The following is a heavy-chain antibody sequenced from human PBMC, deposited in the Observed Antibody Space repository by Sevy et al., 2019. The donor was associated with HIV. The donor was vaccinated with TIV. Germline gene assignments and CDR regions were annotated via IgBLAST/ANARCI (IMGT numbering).Heavy chain of an antibody. D-gene: IGHD5-12*01. J-gene: IGHJ4*02. CDR2: IKSKTDGGTT. CDR3: TTVIPWVGRWLQFYFDY. Sequence: GGFLRLSCAASGFTFSNAWMSWVRQAPGKGLEWVGRIKSKTDGGTTDYAAPVKGRFTISRDDSKNTLYLQMNSLKTEDTAVYYCTTVIPWVGRWLQFYFDYWGQGTLVTVSS. CDR1: GFTFSNAW. V-gene: IGHV3-15*01.